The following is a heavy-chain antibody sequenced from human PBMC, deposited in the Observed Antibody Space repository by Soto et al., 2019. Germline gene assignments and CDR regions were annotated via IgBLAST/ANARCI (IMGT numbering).Heavy chain of an antibody. V-gene: IGHV1-69*12. Sequence: QVQLVQSGAEVKKPGSSVKVSCKASGGTFSSYAISWVRQAPGQGLEWMGGIIPIFGTANYAQKFQVRVTITADESTSTAYMELSCLRSDDTAVYYCARHVPAAGYYYGMDVWGQGTTVTVSS. CDR1: GGTFSSYA. D-gene: IGHD2-2*01. CDR3: ARHVPAAGYYYGMDV. J-gene: IGHJ6*02. CDR2: IIPIFGTA.